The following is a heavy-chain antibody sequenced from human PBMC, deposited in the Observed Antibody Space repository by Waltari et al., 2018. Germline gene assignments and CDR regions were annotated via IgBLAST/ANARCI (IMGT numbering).Heavy chain of an antibody. CDR3: ARDYYYSIDY. Sequence: EVQLVESGGGLVQPGGSLRLSCAASGFSFGSYWMNWVRQAPGKGLVWVSRIVRDGSITSYADSMKGRFTISRDNAKNTLYLQMNSLRDEDTAVYYCARDYYYSIDYWGQGTVVTVSS. D-gene: IGHD3-10*01. J-gene: IGHJ4*02. V-gene: IGHV3-74*01. CDR1: GFSFGSYW. CDR2: IVRDGSIT.